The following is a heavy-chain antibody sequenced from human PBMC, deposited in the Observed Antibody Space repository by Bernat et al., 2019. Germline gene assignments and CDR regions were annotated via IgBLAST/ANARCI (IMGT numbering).Heavy chain of an antibody. J-gene: IGHJ4*02. CDR3: ARVRVDGSGTARPYDD. CDR2: ISYDGSNK. CDR1: GFTFSSYA. D-gene: IGHD3-10*01. V-gene: IGHV3-30*04. Sequence: QVQLVESGGGVVQPGRSLRLSCVASGFTFSSYAMHWVRQAPGKGLEWVAVISYDGSNKYYADSVKGRFTISRDNSKNTLYLQMNSLRAEDTAVYYCARVRVDGSGTARPYDDWGQGALVTVSS.